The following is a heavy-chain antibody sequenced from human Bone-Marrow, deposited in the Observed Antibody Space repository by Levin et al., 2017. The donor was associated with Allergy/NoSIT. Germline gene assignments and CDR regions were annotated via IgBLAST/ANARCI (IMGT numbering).Heavy chain of an antibody. V-gene: IGHV4-34*01. CDR3: ATLGPSY. Sequence: SQTLSLTCGVYGVSLSSFYWGWIRQAPGKGLEWIGEINHNGVTRYHPSLESRVTISVDTSNNQFSLRLTSVTAADTAVYYCATLGPSYWGQGTPVTVSS. J-gene: IGHJ4*02. CDR2: INHNGVT. CDR1: GVSLSSFY.